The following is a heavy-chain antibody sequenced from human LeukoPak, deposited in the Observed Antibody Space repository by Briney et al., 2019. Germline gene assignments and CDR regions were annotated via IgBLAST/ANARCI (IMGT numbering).Heavy chain of an antibody. CDR3: ARENDYVWGSSYNWFDP. D-gene: IGHD3-16*01. CDR2: ISAYNGNT. J-gene: IGHJ5*02. CDR1: GYTFTSYG. V-gene: IGHV1-18*01. Sequence: GASVKVSCKASGYTFTSYGIGWVRQAPGQGLERMGWISAYNGNTNYAQKLQGRVTMTTDTSTSTAYMELRSLRSDDTAVYYCARENDYVWGSSYNWFDPWGQGTLVTVSS.